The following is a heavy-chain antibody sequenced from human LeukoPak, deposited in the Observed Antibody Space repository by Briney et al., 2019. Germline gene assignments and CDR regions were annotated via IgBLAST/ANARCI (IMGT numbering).Heavy chain of an antibody. CDR1: GFTFSSYG. CDR3: AKLGYYYDSSGYYY. V-gene: IGHV3-23*01. J-gene: IGHJ4*02. Sequence: PGGSLRLSCAASGFTFSSYGMSWVRQAPGKGLEWVSAISGNGDRTYYADSVKGRFTISRDNSKNTLYLQMNSLRAEDTAVYYCAKLGYYYDSSGYYYWGQGTLVTVSS. D-gene: IGHD3-22*01. CDR2: ISGNGDRT.